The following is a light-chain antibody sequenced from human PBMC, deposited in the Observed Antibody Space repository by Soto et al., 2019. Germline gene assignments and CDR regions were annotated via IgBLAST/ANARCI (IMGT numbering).Light chain of an antibody. V-gene: IGKV3-15*01. Sequence: EIVMTQSPATLSVSPGERATLSCRASQSVNTNLAWYQQKPGQAPRLLISDASTRATGIPARFSGSGSGTEFTLTISSLQSEDFAIYYCQQSYSSPRTFGQGTKVEIK. J-gene: IGKJ1*01. CDR3: QQSYSSPRT. CDR2: DAS. CDR1: QSVNTN.